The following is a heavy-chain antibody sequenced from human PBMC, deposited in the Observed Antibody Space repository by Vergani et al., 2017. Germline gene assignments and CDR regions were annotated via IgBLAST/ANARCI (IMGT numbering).Heavy chain of an antibody. CDR1: GGSISSYY. V-gene: IGHV4-39*01. CDR3: ARHFPAEWPIVVVPPAPFDY. Sequence: QVQLQESGPGLVKPSETLSLTCTVSGGSISSYYWSWIRQPPGKGLEWIGSIYSSGSTYYNPSLKSRVTISVDTSKNQFSLKLSSVTAADTAVYYCARHFPAEWPIVVVPPAPFDYWGQGTLVTVSS. D-gene: IGHD2-2*01. CDR2: IYSSGST. J-gene: IGHJ4*02.